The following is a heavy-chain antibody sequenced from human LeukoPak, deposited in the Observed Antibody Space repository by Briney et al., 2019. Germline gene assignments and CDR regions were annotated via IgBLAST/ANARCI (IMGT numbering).Heavy chain of an antibody. J-gene: IGHJ3*02. Sequence: GGSLRLSCIASGFTVSSNYMSWIRQAPGKGLEWVSIIYSDGRTYYADSVKGRFTISRDNSKNTLYLQMNSLRAEDTAVYYCARVPDYYDSSGYYYFLAFDIWGQGKMVTVSS. CDR1: GFTVSSNY. V-gene: IGHV3-53*01. CDR2: IYSDGRT. CDR3: ARVPDYYDSSGYYYFLAFDI. D-gene: IGHD3-22*01.